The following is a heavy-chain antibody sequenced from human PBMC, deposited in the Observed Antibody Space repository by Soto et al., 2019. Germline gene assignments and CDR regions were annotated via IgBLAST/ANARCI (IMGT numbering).Heavy chain of an antibody. Sequence: ASVKVSCKASGGTFSSYAISWVRQAPGQGLEWMGGIIPIFGTANYAQKFQGRVTMTRNTSISTAYMELSSLRSEDTAVYYCARAYYGADAFDIWGQGTMVTVSS. D-gene: IGHD4-17*01. J-gene: IGHJ3*02. CDR2: IIPIFGTA. CDR3: ARAYYGADAFDI. V-gene: IGHV1-69*05. CDR1: GGTFSSYA.